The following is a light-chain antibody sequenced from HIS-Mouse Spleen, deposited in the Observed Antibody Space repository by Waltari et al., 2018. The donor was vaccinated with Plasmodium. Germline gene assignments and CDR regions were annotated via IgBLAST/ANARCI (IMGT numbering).Light chain of an antibody. Sequence: QAVLTQPSSLSASPGASASPTCTLRSGINVGTYRIYWYQQEPGSPPQYLLRYKSDSDKQQGSGVPSRFSGSKDASANAGILLISGLQSEDEADYYCMIWHSSAYVFGTGTKVTVL. V-gene: IGLV5-45*02. J-gene: IGLJ1*01. CDR3: MIWHSSAYV. CDR1: SGINVGTYR. CDR2: YKSDSDK.